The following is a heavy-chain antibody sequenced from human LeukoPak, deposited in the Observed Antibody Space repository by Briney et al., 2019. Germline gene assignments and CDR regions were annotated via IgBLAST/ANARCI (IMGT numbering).Heavy chain of an antibody. CDR1: GGSISSYY. CDR2: IFYSGST. Sequence: SETLSLTCTVSGGSISSYYWSWIRQPPGKALEWIGNIFYSGSTYYSPSLKSRVTISLDTSRNQFSLKLNSVTAADTAVYYCAKSNGYGLIDIWGQGTMVAVSS. V-gene: IGHV4-59*12. J-gene: IGHJ3*02. CDR3: AKSNGYGLIDI. D-gene: IGHD3-10*01.